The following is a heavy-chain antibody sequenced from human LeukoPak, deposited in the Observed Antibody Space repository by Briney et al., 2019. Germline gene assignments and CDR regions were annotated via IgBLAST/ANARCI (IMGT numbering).Heavy chain of an antibody. D-gene: IGHD5-12*01. CDR1: GFTFGSYW. J-gene: IGHJ4*02. CDR3: AREDIVATIFDY. Sequence: GGSLRLSCAASGFTFGSYWMSWVRQAPGKGLEWVANIKQDGSEKYYVDSVKGRFTISRDNAKNSLYLQMNSLRAEDTAVYYCAREDIVATIFDYWGQGTLVTVSS. V-gene: IGHV3-7*01. CDR2: IKQDGSEK.